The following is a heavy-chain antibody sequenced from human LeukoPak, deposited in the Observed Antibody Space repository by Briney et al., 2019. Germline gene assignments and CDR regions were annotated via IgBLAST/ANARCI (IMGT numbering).Heavy chain of an antibody. CDR2: ICYVGCT. CDR3: ARQDKQLEPN. J-gene: IGHJ4*02. V-gene: IGHV4-39*01. Sequence: PSETLSLTCTVSGGSISSSSYCWGWIRQPPGKGLEWVGSICYVGCTYYNPSLKSRVTISVDTSKIQFSLKLSSVTAADTAVYYCARQDKQLEPNWGQGTLVTVSA. CDR1: GGSISSSSYC. D-gene: IGHD6-13*01.